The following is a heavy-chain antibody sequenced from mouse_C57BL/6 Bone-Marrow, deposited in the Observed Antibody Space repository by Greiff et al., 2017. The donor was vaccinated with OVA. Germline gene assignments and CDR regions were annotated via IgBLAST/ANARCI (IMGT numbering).Heavy chain of an antibody. V-gene: IGHV1-55*01. CDR1: GYTFTSYW. D-gene: IGHD1-1*01. CDR2: IYPGSGST. J-gene: IGHJ3*01. Sequence: QVQLQQPGAELVKPGASVKMSCKASGYTFTSYWITWVKQRPGQGLEWIGDIYPGSGSTNYNEKFKSKATLTVDTSSSTAYMQLSSLTSEDSAVYYCARTGYGSSGLAYWGQGTLVTVSA. CDR3: ARTGYGSSGLAY.